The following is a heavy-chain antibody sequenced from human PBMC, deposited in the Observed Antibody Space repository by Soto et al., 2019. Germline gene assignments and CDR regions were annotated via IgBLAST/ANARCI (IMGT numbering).Heavy chain of an antibody. V-gene: IGHV4-34*01. CDR1: CGSFSGYY. D-gene: IGHD3-22*01. J-gene: IGHJ4*02. Sequence: KTSETLSLTCAFYCGSFSGYYWSWIRQPPGKGLEWIGEINHSGSTNYNPSLKSRVTISVDTSKNQFSLKLSSVTAADTAVYYCAGTNYYYDSSGYRLVYFDYWGQGTLVTSPQ. CDR3: AGTNYYYDSSGYRLVYFDY. CDR2: INHSGST.